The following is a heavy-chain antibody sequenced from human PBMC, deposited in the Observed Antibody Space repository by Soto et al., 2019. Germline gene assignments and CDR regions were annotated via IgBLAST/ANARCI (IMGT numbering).Heavy chain of an antibody. J-gene: IGHJ4*02. CDR1: GFTFSNAW. D-gene: IGHD6-13*01. Sequence: PGGSLRLSCAVSGFTFSNAWMNWVRQAPGKGLEWVGRIKTKTDGGTTDYAAPVKGRFTISRDDSSATVFLQMNSLKTEDTAVYYCTTYSSNWPSWGQGTLVTVSS. CDR3: TTYSSNWPS. V-gene: IGHV3-15*07. CDR2: IKTKTDGGTT.